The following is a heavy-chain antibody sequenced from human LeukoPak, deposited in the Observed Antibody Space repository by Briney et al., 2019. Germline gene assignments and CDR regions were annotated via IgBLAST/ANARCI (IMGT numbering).Heavy chain of an antibody. CDR1: RFTFSTYW. CDR2: INSDGSST. CDR3: ARDPIAAGGTANYYYRYDMDV. V-gene: IGHV3-74*01. D-gene: IGHD6-13*01. J-gene: IGHJ6*04. Sequence: PGGSLRLSCAASRFTFSTYWMHWVRQAPGKGLVWVSRINSDGSSTSYADSVKGRFTISRDNAKNTLYLQMNNLRAEDTAVYYCARDPIAAGGTANYYYRYDMDVWGKGTTVTISS.